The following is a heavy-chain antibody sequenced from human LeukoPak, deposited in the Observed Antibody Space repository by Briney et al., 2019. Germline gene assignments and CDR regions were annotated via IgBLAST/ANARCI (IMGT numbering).Heavy chain of an antibody. V-gene: IGHV1-46*01. CDR3: ARDQEGFDY. CDR2: INPSGGST. CDR1: GYTFTSYY. J-gene: IGHJ4*02. Sequence: GASVKVSRKASGYTFTSYYIHWVRQAPGQGLEWMGIINPSGGSTNYAQKFQGRVTMTRDTSTSTVYMELSSLRSEDTAVYYCARDQEGFDYWGQGTLVTVSS.